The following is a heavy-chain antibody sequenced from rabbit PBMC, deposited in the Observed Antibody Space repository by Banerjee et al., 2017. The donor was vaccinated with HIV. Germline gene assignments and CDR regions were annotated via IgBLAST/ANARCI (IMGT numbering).Heavy chain of an antibody. Sequence: QSLEESGGDLVKPGASLTLTCTASGFSFSSSYYMCWVRQAPGKGLEWIACIYAGSSGSTYYASWAKGRFTISKTSSTTVTLQMTSLTAADTATYFCASSYYTYGYAGYAYATEYYFNLWGQGTLVTVS. CDR1: GFSFSSSYY. D-gene: IGHD6-1*01. J-gene: IGHJ4*01. CDR3: ASSYYTYGYAGYAYATEYYFNL. V-gene: IGHV1S40*01. CDR2: IYAGSSGST.